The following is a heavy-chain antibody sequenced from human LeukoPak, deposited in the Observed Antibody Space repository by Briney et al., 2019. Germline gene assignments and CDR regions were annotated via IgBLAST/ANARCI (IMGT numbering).Heavy chain of an antibody. CDR1: GFTFSSYA. Sequence: GGSLRLSCAASGFTFSSYAMSWVRQAPGKGLEWVSAISGSGGSTYYADSVKGRFTISRDNSKNTLYLQMNSLRAEDTAVYYCASGGTTFGVWGQFDPWGQGTLVTVSS. J-gene: IGHJ5*02. V-gene: IGHV3-23*01. CDR3: ASGGTTFGVWGQFDP. CDR2: ISGSGGST. D-gene: IGHD3-3*01.